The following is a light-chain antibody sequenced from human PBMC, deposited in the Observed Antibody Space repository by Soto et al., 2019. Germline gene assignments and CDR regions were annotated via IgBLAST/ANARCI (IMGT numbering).Light chain of an antibody. CDR1: SNDVGAFEY. CDR2: EIF. J-gene: IGLJ2*01. V-gene: IGLV2-14*01. Sequence: QSALTQPASVSVSPGQSISISCSGTSNDVGAFEYVSWYQQHPGKAPKLMIFEIFNRPSGISNRFSGSKSGNTASLTISGLQAEDEAYYYCSSYTTDNTHVFGGGTKLTVL. CDR3: SSYTTDNTHV.